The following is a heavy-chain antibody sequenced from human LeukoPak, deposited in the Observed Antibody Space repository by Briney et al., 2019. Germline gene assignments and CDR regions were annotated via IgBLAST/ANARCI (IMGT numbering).Heavy chain of an antibody. V-gene: IGHV3-23*01. CDR3: ARRGVITMVRVPSYGMDV. CDR1: GFTFSSYA. D-gene: IGHD3-10*01. J-gene: IGHJ6*02. CDR2: ISGSGGST. Sequence: PGGSLRLSCAASGFTFSSYAMSWVRQAPGKGLEWISAISGSGGSTYYADSVKGRFTISRDNSKNTLYLQMNSLRAEDTAVYYCARRGVITMVRVPSYGMDVWGQGTTVTVSS.